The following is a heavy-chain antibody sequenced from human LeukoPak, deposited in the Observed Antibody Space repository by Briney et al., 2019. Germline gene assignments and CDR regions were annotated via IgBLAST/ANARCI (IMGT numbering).Heavy chain of an antibody. J-gene: IGHJ4*02. V-gene: IGHV3-21*01. CDR2: ISNDSSYI. CDR1: GFNFGSYG. D-gene: IGHD4-17*01. Sequence: GGSLRLSCAASGFNFGSYGINWVRQPPGKGLEWVSSISNDSSYIYYTDSVKGRFTISRDNAKNSLYLQMNSLRAEDTAVYFCATFRDYGDYAADYWGQGTLVTVSP. CDR3: ATFRDYGDYAADY.